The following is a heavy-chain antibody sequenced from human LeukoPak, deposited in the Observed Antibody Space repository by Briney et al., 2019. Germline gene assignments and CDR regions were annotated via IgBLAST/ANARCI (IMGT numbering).Heavy chain of an antibody. V-gene: IGHV1-46*01. CDR3: ARDQEGFDY. CDR2: IYPRDGST. J-gene: IGHJ4*02. Sequence: GASVKVSCKVSGYTLTELSMHWVRQAPGQGLEWMGMIYPRDGSTSYAQKFQGRVTVTRDTSTSTVHMELSGLRSEDTAVYYCARDQEGFDYWGQGTLVTVPS. CDR1: GYTLTELS.